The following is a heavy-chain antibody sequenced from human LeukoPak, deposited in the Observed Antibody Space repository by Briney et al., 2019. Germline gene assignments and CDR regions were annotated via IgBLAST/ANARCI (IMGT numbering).Heavy chain of an antibody. CDR2: ISAYNGNT. Sequence: ASAKVSCKASGYTFTSYGISWVRQAPGQGLEWMGWISAYNGNTNYAQKLQGRATMTTDTSTSTAYMELRSLRSDDTAVYYCARWYSGSYYYYYMDVWGKGTTVTVSS. J-gene: IGHJ6*03. CDR3: ARWYSGSYYYYYMDV. CDR1: GYTFTSYG. V-gene: IGHV1-18*01. D-gene: IGHD1-26*01.